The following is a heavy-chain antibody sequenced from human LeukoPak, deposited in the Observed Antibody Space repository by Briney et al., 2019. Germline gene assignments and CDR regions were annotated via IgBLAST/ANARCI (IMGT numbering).Heavy chain of an antibody. J-gene: IGHJ4*02. V-gene: IGHV3-53*01. CDR3: ARDLLTGSGYSSSSVDY. D-gene: IGHD6-6*01. Sequence: PGGSLRLSCAASGFTVSSNYTSWVRQAPGKGLEWVSVIYSGGSTYYADSVKGRFTISRDNSKNTLYLQMNSLRAEDTAVYYCARDLLTGSGYSSSSVDYWGQGTLVTVSS. CDR2: IYSGGST. CDR1: GFTVSSNY.